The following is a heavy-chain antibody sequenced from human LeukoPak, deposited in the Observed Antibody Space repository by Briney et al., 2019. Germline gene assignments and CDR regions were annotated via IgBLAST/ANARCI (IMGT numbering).Heavy chain of an antibody. CDR2: IKQDGSEK. Sequence: PSETLSLTCAVSGGSLTNSNWWSWVRQPPGKGLEWVANIKQDGSEKYYVDSVKGRFTISRDNAKNSLDLQMNSLRAEDTAVYYCARVGGYSAVEWYYYYHMDVWGKGTTVTVSS. CDR3: ARVGGYSAVEWYYYYHMDV. D-gene: IGHD5-12*01. V-gene: IGHV3-7*01. CDR1: GGSLTNSNW. J-gene: IGHJ6*03.